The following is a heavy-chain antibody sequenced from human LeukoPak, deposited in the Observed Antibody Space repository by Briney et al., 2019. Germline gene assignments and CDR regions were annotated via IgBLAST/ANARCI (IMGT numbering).Heavy chain of an antibody. CDR1: GFTVSSNY. J-gene: IGHJ4*02. V-gene: IGHV3-23*01. CDR3: AKGMLGAGSYFDY. CDR2: ISGGGNST. D-gene: IGHD3-16*01. Sequence: GGSLRLSCAASGFTVSSNYMSWVRQAPGKGLEWVSTISGGGNSTYYADSVQGRFTISRDNSKNTLYLQMYSLRAEDTAVYYCAKGMLGAGSYFDYWGQGTLFTVSS.